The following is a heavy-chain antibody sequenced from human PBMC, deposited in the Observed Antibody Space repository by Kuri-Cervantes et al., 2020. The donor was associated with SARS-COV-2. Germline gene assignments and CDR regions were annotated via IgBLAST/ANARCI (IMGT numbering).Heavy chain of an antibody. V-gene: IGHV3-15*01. D-gene: IGHD6-13*01. J-gene: IGHJ6*03. CDR2: IKSKTDGGTT. CDR1: GFTFSNAW. CDR3: TTDGGGGAAAGTNYYYYYMDV. Sequence: GESLKISCAASGFTFSNAWMSWVRQAPGKGLEWVGRIKSKTDGGTTDHAAPVKGRFTISRDDSKNTLYLRMNSLKTEDTAVYYCTTDGGGGAAAGTNYYYYYMDVWGKGTTVTVSS.